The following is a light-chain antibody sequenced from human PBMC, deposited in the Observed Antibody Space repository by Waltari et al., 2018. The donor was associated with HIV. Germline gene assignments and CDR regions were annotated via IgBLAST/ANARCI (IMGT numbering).Light chain of an antibody. Sequence: QSVLTQPSSASGTPGQTVTISCSGGSSNIGNDNVYWYQQLPGMTPKLLIYKNYVRPSGVPDRFAGSKSGTSASLAISGLRSEDEADYYCVGWDSSLSAYVFGAGTKVTVL. CDR2: KNY. CDR1: SSNIGNDN. J-gene: IGLJ1*01. V-gene: IGLV1-47*01. CDR3: VGWDSSLSAYV.